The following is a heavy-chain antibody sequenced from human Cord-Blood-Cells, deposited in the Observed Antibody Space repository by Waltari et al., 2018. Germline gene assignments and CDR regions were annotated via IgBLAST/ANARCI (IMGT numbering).Heavy chain of an antibody. CDR1: GGTFSSYA. V-gene: IGHV1-69*01. CDR2: SIPIFGTA. Sequence: QVQLVQSGAEVKKPGSSVKVSCKASGGTFSSYAISWVRQAPGQGVEWMGGSIPIFGTANYAQRFQGRVTITADGSTSTAYMELSSLRSEDTAVYYCASHDDSSGYYYYYGMDVWGQGTTVTVSS. CDR3: ASHDDSSGYYYYYGMDV. J-gene: IGHJ6*02. D-gene: IGHD3-22*01.